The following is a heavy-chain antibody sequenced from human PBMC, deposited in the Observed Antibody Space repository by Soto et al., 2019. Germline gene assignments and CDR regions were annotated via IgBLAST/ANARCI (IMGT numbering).Heavy chain of an antibody. J-gene: IGHJ4*02. V-gene: IGHV4-30-2*01. CDR1: GGSISSGGYS. D-gene: IGHD2-15*01. CDR3: ARAVGGGNTLWF. Sequence: PSETLSLTCAVSGGSISSGGYSWSWIRQPPGKGLEWIGYIYHSGSTYYNPSLKSRVTISVDRSKNQFSLKLSSVTAADTAVYYCARAVGGGNTLWFWGPGALVTVSS. CDR2: IYHSGST.